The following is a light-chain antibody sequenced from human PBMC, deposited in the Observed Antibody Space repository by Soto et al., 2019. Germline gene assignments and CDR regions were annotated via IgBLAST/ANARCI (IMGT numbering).Light chain of an antibody. CDR3: QQYTGWPKT. V-gene: IGKV3-15*01. CDR2: GAS. J-gene: IGKJ1*01. CDR1: QSVSTT. Sequence: EIVLRQSPATLSVSPGQRATLSCRASQSVSTTVAWYHQRPGQAPRLLIYGASTRATGVPERFSGGGSGTDFTLTVTSLQSEDFGIYYCQQYTGWPKTFGRGTKVEIK.